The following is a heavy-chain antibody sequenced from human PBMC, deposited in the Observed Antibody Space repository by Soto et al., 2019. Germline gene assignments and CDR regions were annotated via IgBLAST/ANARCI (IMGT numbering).Heavy chain of an antibody. Sequence: GGSLRLSCAASGFTFSSHSMNWVRQAPGKGLEWVSYISSTSSAKYYAGSVKGRFTISRDNAKNSLYLQMNSLRAEDTAVYYCAREKAVCSGGSCYRDGGAFDIWGQGTMVTVSS. CDR3: AREKAVCSGGSCYRDGGAFDI. D-gene: IGHD2-15*01. V-gene: IGHV3-48*01. J-gene: IGHJ3*02. CDR1: GFTFSSHS. CDR2: ISSTSSAK.